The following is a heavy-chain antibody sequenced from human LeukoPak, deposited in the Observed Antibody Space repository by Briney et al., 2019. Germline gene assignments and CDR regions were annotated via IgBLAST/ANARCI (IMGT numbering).Heavy chain of an antibody. D-gene: IGHD3-9*01. V-gene: IGHV3-74*01. CDR1: GFTFSSYW. CDR2: INSDGSST. CDR3: ARGWDILTGYPFDY. J-gene: IGHJ4*02. Sequence: GGSLRLSCAASGFTFSSYWMHWVRQAPGKGLVWVSRINSDGSSTSYADSVKGRFTISRDNAKNTLYLQMNSLRAEDTAVYCCARGWDILTGYPFDYWGQGTLVTVSS.